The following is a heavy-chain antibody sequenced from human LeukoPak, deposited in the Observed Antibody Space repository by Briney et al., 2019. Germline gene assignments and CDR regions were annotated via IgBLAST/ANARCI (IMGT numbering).Heavy chain of an antibody. J-gene: IGHJ4*02. CDR2: IRSDGYHT. CDR3: AKPSGSGVDY. V-gene: IGHV3-30*04. CDR1: GFTFSSYA. D-gene: IGHD1-26*01. Sequence: LGGSLRLSCAASGFTFSSYAMHWVRQAPGKGLEWVAFIRSDGYHTYYADSVKGRFTITRDNSKNTLYLQMNSLRLEDMAVYYCAKPSGSGVDYWGRGTRVTVSS.